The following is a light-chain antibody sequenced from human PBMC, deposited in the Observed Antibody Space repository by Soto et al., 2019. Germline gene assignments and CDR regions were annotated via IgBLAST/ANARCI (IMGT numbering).Light chain of an antibody. CDR2: GAF. CDR3: QQFSMSPSMYT. CDR1: QSVSTNY. J-gene: IGKJ2*01. V-gene: IGKV3-20*01. Sequence: EIVLTQSPGTLSLSPGERATLSCRASQSVSTNYLAWYQQKPGQSPRLLIYGAFTRATGVPERFSGSVSGTDFSLTISRLEPEDFAVYYCQQFSMSPSMYTFGQGTKLEIK.